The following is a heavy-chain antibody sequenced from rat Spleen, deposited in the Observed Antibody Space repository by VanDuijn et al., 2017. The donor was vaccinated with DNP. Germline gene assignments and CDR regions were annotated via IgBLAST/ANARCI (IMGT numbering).Heavy chain of an antibody. D-gene: IGHD1-11*01. V-gene: IGHV5-19*01. Sequence: EVQLVESGGGLVQPGRSLKLSCAASGFNFNDYWMGWVRQAPTKGLEWVASISPSGGSTYYPDSVKGRFTISRDNAKSTQYLQMDSLRSEDTATYYCATDFNYGGYRDYFDYWGQGVMVTVSS. CDR2: ISPSGGST. J-gene: IGHJ2*01. CDR3: ATDFNYGGYRDYFDY. CDR1: GFNFNDYW.